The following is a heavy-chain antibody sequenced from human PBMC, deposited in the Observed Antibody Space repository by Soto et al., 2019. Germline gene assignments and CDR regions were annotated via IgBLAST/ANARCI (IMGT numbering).Heavy chain of an antibody. D-gene: IGHD2-2*01. CDR2: IYYSGST. V-gene: IGHV4-59*01. CDR1: GGSISSYY. Sequence: SETLSLTCTVSGGSISSYYWSWIRQPPGKGLEWIGYIYYSGSTNYNPSLKSRVTISVDTSKNQFSLKLSSVTAADTAVYYCARVGEVPAWGAFDIWGQGTMVT. CDR3: ARVGEVPAWGAFDI. J-gene: IGHJ3*02.